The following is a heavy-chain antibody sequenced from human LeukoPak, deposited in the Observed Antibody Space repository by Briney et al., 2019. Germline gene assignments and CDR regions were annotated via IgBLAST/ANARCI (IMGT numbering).Heavy chain of an antibody. CDR2: ISGSGDST. CDR1: GFTFSNYA. V-gene: IGHV3-23*01. CDR3: AKEIYCIGDCLTDDP. D-gene: IGHD2-21*02. Sequence: GGSLRLSCGASGFTFSNYAMYWVRQAPGKGLEWVSTISGSGDSTYYADSVKGRFTISRDNSKNTLYLQMNSLRAEDTAVYYCAKEIYCIGDCLTDDPWGQGTLVTVSS. J-gene: IGHJ5*02.